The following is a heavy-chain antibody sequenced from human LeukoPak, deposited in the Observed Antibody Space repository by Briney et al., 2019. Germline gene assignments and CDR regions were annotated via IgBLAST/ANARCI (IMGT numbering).Heavy chain of an antibody. CDR3: ARQRGSGWYHPHLF. Sequence: ASETLSLTCSASGGYVNTRSYFWGWIRQSPGKGLEWIASMYYSGTTYYNPSLKSRVTISVDTLESQLSLKLSSVTAADTAVYYCARQRGSGWYHPHLFWGQGILVTVSS. D-gene: IGHD6-19*01. CDR1: GGYVNTRSYF. CDR2: MYYSGTT. V-gene: IGHV4-39*01. J-gene: IGHJ4*02.